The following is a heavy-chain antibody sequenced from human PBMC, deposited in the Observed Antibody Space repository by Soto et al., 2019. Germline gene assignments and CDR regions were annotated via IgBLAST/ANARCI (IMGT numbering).Heavy chain of an antibody. CDR1: GYTFSITY. CDR2: VYPSGGGT. V-gene: IGHV1-46*01. CDR3: ARGYCSGGNCYNGLDV. J-gene: IGHJ6*02. D-gene: IGHD2-15*01. Sequence: QVQLVQSGAEVRKPGASVRVSCKAAGYTFSITYLHWLRQAPGQGLEWLGLVYPSGGGTNYKESFKSRRNITRDTSRSTGFMDLSRLTSEDTAIYYRARGYCSGGNCYNGLDVWGQGTTVTVSS.